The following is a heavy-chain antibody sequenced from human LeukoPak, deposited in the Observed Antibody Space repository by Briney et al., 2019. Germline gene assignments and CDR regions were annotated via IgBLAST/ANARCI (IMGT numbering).Heavy chain of an antibody. Sequence: GGSLRLSCAASGFTFSSYAMHWVRQAPGKGLEWVAVISYDGSNKYYADSVKGRFTISRDNSKNTLYLQMNSLRAEDTAVYYCAKWDSSGYYYDRLFDYWGQGTLVTVSS. CDR1: GFTFSSYA. J-gene: IGHJ4*02. V-gene: IGHV3-30-3*02. CDR2: ISYDGSNK. CDR3: AKWDSSGYYYDRLFDY. D-gene: IGHD3-22*01.